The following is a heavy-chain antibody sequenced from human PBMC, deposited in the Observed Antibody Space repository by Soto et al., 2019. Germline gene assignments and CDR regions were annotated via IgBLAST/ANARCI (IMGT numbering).Heavy chain of an antibody. V-gene: IGHV1-46*01. Sequence: QVQLVQSGAEVKKPGASVTVSCKASAYSFTTYHIHWVRQAPGQGLEWMGLINPDAGATTYAQRFHGRLRLPRDTSTSTVYMELRSLTFDDTAVYYCARGDIVLVPASEGNWFDPWGQGTLVTVSS. CDR2: INPDAGAT. J-gene: IGHJ5*02. D-gene: IGHD2-2*01. CDR1: AYSFTTYH. CDR3: ARGDIVLVPASEGNWFDP.